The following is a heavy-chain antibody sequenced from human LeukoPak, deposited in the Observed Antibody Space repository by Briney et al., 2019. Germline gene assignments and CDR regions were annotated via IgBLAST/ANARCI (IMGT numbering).Heavy chain of an antibody. D-gene: IGHD2-2*01. Sequence: ASVKVSCKASHYTFASHGISWVRQAPGQGLEWMGWISTYNGNTNYAQNFQGRVTMTTDTSTSTAYMELRSLRSDDTAVYYCAREQYPDGWFDPWGQGTLVTVSS. CDR3: AREQYPDGWFDP. V-gene: IGHV1-18*01. J-gene: IGHJ5*02. CDR1: HYTFASHG. CDR2: ISTYNGNT.